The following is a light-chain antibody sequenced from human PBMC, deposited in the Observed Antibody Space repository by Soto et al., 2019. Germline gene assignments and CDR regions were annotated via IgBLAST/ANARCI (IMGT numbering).Light chain of an antibody. Sequence: EIVMTQSPSTLSVSPGERVTLSCRARQSVGSNFAWYQQKPGQAPRLLIYGPSTRATGIPARFSGSGSETAFTLTISSLQAEDSAVYFCQQYNNWPTSTFCQGTKVDIK. J-gene: IGKJ1*01. CDR1: QSVGSN. CDR2: GPS. CDR3: QQYNNWPTST. V-gene: IGKV3-15*01.